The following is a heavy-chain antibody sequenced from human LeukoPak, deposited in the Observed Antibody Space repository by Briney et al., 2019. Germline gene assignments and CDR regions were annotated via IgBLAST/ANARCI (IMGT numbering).Heavy chain of an antibody. CDR3: AKDIGYSRNPALGY. J-gene: IGHJ4*02. D-gene: IGHD6-13*01. Sequence: PGRSVRLSCAASGFTFDDYAMHWVRQAPGKGLEWVSGISLHRGNIGYADSVKGRFTISRDNAKNSLYPQMNSLGAEDMALYYCAKDIGYSRNPALGYWGQGTLVTVSS. CDR2: ISLHRGNI. CDR1: GFTFDDYA. V-gene: IGHV3-9*03.